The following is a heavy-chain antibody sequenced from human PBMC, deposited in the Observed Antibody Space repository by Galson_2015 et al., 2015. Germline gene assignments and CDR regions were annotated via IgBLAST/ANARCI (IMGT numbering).Heavy chain of an antibody. J-gene: IGHJ2*01. Sequence: SVKVSCKASGYTFTSYAMNWVRQAPGQGLEWMGWINTNTGNPTYAQGFTGRFVFSLDTSVSTAYLQISSLKAEDTAVYYCARSSSSWARWYFDLWGRGTLVTVSS. D-gene: IGHD6-13*01. CDR1: GYTFTSYA. CDR2: INTNTGNP. V-gene: IGHV7-4-1*02. CDR3: ARSSSSWARWYFDL.